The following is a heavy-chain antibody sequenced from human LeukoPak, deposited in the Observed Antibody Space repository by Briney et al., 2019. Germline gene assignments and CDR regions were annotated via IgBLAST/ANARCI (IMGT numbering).Heavy chain of an antibody. CDR3: AKDQGSGWYTYYYYYMDA. J-gene: IGHJ6*03. CDR1: GFTFSSYA. V-gene: IGHV3-23*01. Sequence: GGSLRLSCAASGFTFSSYAMSWVRQAPGKGLEWVSAISGSGGSTYYADSVKGRFTISRDNSKNTLYLQMNSLRAEDTAVYYCAKDQGSGWYTYYYYYMDAWGKGTTVTVSS. D-gene: IGHD6-19*01. CDR2: ISGSGGST.